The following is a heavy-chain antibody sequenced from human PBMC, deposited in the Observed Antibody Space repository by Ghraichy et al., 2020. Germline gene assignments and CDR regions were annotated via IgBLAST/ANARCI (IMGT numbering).Heavy chain of an antibody. CDR2: IYGGGST. D-gene: IGHD3-22*01. CDR1: GFTVSSNY. Sequence: GGSLRLSCAASGFTVSSNYMSWVRQAPGKGLEWVSVIYGGGSTYYADSVKGRFTISRDNSKNTLYLQMNNLRAEDTAVYYCARLNYYDSSGYPYYFDYWGQGTLVTVSS. J-gene: IGHJ4*02. CDR3: ARLNYYDSSGYPYYFDY. V-gene: IGHV3-53*01.